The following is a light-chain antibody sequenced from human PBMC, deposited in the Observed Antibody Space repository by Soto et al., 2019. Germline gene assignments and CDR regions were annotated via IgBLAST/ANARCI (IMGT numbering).Light chain of an antibody. CDR3: QQYYNTPCT. V-gene: IGKV4-1*01. J-gene: IGKJ1*01. CDR1: QSVLSSSNNKTY. CDR2: WAS. Sequence: DIVMTQSPDSLAVSLGESATINCKSSQSVLSSSNNKTYLTWYQQKPGQPPKLLIYWASTRESGVPDRFSGSGSGTDFTLTISSLQAEDVTVYYCQQYYNTPCTFGQGTKVEIK.